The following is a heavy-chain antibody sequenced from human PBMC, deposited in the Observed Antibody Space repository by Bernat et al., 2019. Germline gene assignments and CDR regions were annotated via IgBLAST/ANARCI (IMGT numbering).Heavy chain of an antibody. CDR2: IYHSGST. CDR1: GGSISSSSYW. D-gene: IGHD3-9*01. CDR3: ASRYFDWSNYFDN. Sequence: QLQLQESGPGLVKPSETLSLTCTVSGGSISSSSYWWSWVRQPPGKGLEWIGEIYHSGSTNNNPSLESRVTISVDKSKKEVSLKLTSVTAADTAVYFCASRYFDWSNYFDNWGQGTLVTVSS. V-gene: IGHV4-4*02. J-gene: IGHJ4*02.